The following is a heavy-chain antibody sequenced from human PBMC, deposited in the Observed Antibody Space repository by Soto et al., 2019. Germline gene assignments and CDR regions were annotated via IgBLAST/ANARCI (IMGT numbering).Heavy chain of an antibody. CDR1: GYTFTRYY. CDR3: ARSPLAYCGGDPGDWFDP. CDR2: INPSGGST. Sequence: ASVKVSCKAAGYTFTRYYMHWVRQAPGQGLEWMGIINPSGGSTSYAQKFQGRVTMTRDTSTSTVYMELSSLRSEDTAVYYCARSPLAYCGGDPGDWFDPWGQGTLVTVSS. V-gene: IGHV1-46*01. D-gene: IGHD2-21*02. J-gene: IGHJ5*02.